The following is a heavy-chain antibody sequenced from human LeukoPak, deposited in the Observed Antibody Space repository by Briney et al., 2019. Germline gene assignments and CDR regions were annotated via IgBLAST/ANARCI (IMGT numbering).Heavy chain of an antibody. V-gene: IGHV4-59*01. D-gene: IGHD3-9*01. CDR3: ARGAAGYFDWSPLRYYYYGMDV. J-gene: IGHJ6*02. CDR1: GGSISSYY. Sequence: PSETLSLTCTVSGGSISSYYWSWIRQPPGKGLEWIGYIYYSGSTNYNPSLKSRVTISVDTSKNQFSLKLSSVTAADTAVYYCARGAAGYFDWSPLRYYYYGMDVWGQGTTVTVSS. CDR2: IYYSGST.